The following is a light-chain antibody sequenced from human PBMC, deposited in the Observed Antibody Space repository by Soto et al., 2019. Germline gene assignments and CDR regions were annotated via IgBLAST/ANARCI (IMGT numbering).Light chain of an antibody. CDR1: SSDVGGYNY. CDR3: SSYTSSSTYV. Sequence: QSALTQPASVSRSPGQSITISCTGTSSDVGGYNYVSWYQQHPGKAPKLMIYDVGNRPSGVSNRFSGSKSGNTASLTISGLQAEDEADYSCSSYTSSSTYVFGTGTKVTVL. J-gene: IGLJ1*01. V-gene: IGLV2-14*01. CDR2: DVG.